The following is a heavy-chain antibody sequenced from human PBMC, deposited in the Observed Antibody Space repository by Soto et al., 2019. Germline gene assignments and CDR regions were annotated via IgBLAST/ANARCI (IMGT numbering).Heavy chain of an antibody. CDR1: CGSFSGYY. Sequence: SETLYLTCAGYCGSFSGYYWSWIRQPPGKGLEWIGEINHSGSTNYNPSLKSRVTISVDTSKNQFSLKLSSVTAADTAVYYCARGMVLRYFDWLIKKRYYFDYWGQGTLVTVSS. CDR2: INHSGST. D-gene: IGHD3-9*01. J-gene: IGHJ4*02. V-gene: IGHV4-34*01. CDR3: ARGMVLRYFDWLIKKRYYFDY.